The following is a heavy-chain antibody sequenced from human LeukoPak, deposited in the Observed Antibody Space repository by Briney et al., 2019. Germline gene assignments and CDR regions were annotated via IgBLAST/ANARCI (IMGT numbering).Heavy chain of an antibody. CDR3: ARDKGSVPYCSSTSCYVISYGMDV. J-gene: IGHJ6*02. CDR1: GDSVSSNSAA. D-gene: IGHD2-2*01. CDR2: TYYRSKWYN. Sequence: SQTLSLTCAISGDSVSSNSAAWDWIRQSPSRGLEWLGRTYYRSKWYNDYAVSVKSRITINPDTSKNQFSLRLNSVTPEDTAVYYCARDKGSVPYCSSTSCYVISYGMDVWGQGTTVTVSS. V-gene: IGHV6-1*01.